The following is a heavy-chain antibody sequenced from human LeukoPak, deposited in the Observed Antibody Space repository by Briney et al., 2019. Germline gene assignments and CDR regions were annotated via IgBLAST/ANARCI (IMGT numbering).Heavy chain of an antibody. V-gene: IGHV1-69*06. J-gene: IGHJ4*02. CDR2: NIPIFGTA. CDR1: GGTFSSYA. Sequence: SVKVSCKASGGTFSSYAISWVRQAPGQGLEWMGGNIPIFGTAIYAQKFQGGVTMTEDTSTDTAYMELSSLRSEDTAVYYCATDLFRITIFGVVIRDYWGQGTLVTVSS. CDR3: ATDLFRITIFGVVIRDY. D-gene: IGHD3-3*01.